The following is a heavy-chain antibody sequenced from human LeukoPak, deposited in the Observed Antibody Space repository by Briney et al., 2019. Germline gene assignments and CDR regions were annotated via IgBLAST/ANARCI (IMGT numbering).Heavy chain of an antibody. CDR1: GFTFSSYP. CDR2: ISYDGSNK. V-gene: IGHV3-30-3*01. J-gene: IGHJ4*02. Sequence: PGGSLRLSCAASGFTFSSYPMHWVRQAPGKGLEWVAVISYDGSNKYYADSGKGRFTISRDNSKNTLYLQMNSLRAEDTAVYYCARDGLREIHFDYWGQGTLVTVSS. CDR3: ARDGLREIHFDY. D-gene: IGHD5-12*01.